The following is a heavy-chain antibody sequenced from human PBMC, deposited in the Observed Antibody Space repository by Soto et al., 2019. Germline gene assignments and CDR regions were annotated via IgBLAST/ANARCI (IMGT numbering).Heavy chain of an antibody. J-gene: IGHJ4*02. CDR1: GYTFTNYG. Sequence: ASVKVSCKASGYTFTNYGISWVRQAPGQGLEWMGWISDYNGNTNYAQKFQGRVTMTTDTSTSTAYMELRSLRPDDTAVYYCARTTMTFYYFHFWGQGTLVTVS. D-gene: IGHD4-17*01. CDR3: ARTTMTFYYFHF. CDR2: ISDYNGNT. V-gene: IGHV1-18*01.